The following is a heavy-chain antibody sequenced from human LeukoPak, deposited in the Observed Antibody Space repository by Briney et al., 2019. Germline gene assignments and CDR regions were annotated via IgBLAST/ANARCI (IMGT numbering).Heavy chain of an antibody. CDR2: ISGSGGTT. CDR1: GFTFSSYV. D-gene: IGHD5-24*01. Sequence: PGGSLRLSCAASGFTFSSYVMSWVRQAPGKGLEWVSAISGSGGTTFYADSVKGRFTISRDNSKNTLYLQMNSLRVEDTAVYYCGKDSRANNYGREFDHWGQGTLVSVSS. V-gene: IGHV3-23*01. J-gene: IGHJ4*02. CDR3: GKDSRANNYGREFDH.